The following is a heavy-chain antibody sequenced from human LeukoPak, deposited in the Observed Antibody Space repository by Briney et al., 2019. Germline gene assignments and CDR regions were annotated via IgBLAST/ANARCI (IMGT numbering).Heavy chain of an antibody. CDR1: GYTFTGYY. CDR3: ARELVRGIAAAGTQGAFDI. D-gene: IGHD6-13*01. J-gene: IGHJ3*02. Sequence: ASVKVSCKASGYTFTGYYMHWVRQAPGQGLEWMGWINPNSGGTNYAQKFQGRVTMTRDTSISTAYMELSRLRSDDTAVYYCARELVRGIAAAGTQGAFDIWGQGTMVTVSS. V-gene: IGHV1-2*02. CDR2: INPNSGGT.